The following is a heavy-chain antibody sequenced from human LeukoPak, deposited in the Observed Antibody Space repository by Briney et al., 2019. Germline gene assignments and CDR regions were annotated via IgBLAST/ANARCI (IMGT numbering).Heavy chain of an antibody. J-gene: IGHJ6*03. CDR2: ISGDGGST. CDR3: AKASSGYSSSWYVYSNYYYYMDV. Sequence: GGSLRLSCAASGCTFDDYAMNWVHQAPGKGLEWVSLISGDGGSTYYADSVKGRFTISRDNSKNSLYLQMNSVRTEDTALYYCAKASSGYSSSWYVYSNYYYYMDVWGKGTTVTVSS. V-gene: IGHV3-43*02. CDR1: GCTFDDYA. D-gene: IGHD6-13*01.